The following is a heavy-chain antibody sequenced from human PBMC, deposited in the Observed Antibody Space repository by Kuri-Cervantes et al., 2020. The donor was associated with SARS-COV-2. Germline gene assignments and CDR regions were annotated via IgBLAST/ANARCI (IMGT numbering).Heavy chain of an antibody. CDR2: ISAYNGNT. CDR1: GYTFTSYG. V-gene: IGHV1-18*04. CDR3: ARGSSSSSNYYYYGMDV. Sequence: GESLRLSCKASGYTFTSYGISWVRQAPGQGLEWMGWISAYNGNTNYAQKLQGRVTMTTDTSTSTAYMELRSLRSDDTAVYYCARGSSSSSNYYYYGMDVWGQGTTVTVSS. J-gene: IGHJ6*02. D-gene: IGHD6-6*01.